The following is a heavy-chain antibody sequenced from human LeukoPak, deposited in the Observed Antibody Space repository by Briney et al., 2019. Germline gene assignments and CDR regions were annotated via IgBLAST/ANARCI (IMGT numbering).Heavy chain of an antibody. CDR1: GGSISSGDYY. CDR2: IYYSGST. Sequence: SETLSLTCTVSGGSISSGDYYWSWIRQPPGKGLEWIGYIYYSGSTYYNPSLKSRVTISVDTSKNQFSLKLSSVTAADTAVYYCARGGTGGSYFRRPFDYWGQGTLVTVSS. V-gene: IGHV4-30-4*01. J-gene: IGHJ4*02. CDR3: ARGGTGGSYFRRPFDY. D-gene: IGHD1-26*01.